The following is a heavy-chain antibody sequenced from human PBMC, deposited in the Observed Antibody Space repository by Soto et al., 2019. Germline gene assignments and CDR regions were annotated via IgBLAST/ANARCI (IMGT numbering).Heavy chain of an antibody. J-gene: IGHJ4*02. Sequence: SETLSLTCTVSGGSISSIGYYWGWIRQPPGKGLEWIGNIYYSGSTYYNPSLKSRVTISVDTSKNHFSLKLSSVTAADTALYFCARMFYHGSGTNYYFEYWGQGTLVTVSS. V-gene: IGHV4-39*02. CDR1: GGSISSIGYY. D-gene: IGHD3-10*01. CDR3: ARMFYHGSGTNYYFEY. CDR2: IYYSGST.